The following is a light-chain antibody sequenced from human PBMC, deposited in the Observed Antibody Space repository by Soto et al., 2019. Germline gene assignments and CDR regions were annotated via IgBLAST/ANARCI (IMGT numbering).Light chain of an antibody. CDR3: QQCGTSPPIT. J-gene: IGKJ5*01. V-gene: IGKV3-20*01. CDR2: GAS. CDR1: QSVCNRY. Sequence: ENVLKESPGSLSLSPGEKATLSCSGSQSVCNRYLAWFQQKPGQAPWLLIFGASSRATGIPDRFSGSGSGTDFTLTISRLEPEDFAVYYCQQCGTSPPITFGQGTRLEIK.